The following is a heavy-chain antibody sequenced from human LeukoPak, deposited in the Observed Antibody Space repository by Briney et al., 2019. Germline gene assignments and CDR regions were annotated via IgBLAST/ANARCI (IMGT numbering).Heavy chain of an antibody. CDR1: GFTFSSYG. J-gene: IGHJ4*02. CDR3: ARDTRGDYYDSSGYFDY. D-gene: IGHD3-22*01. V-gene: IGHV3-30*03. CDR2: ISYDGSNK. Sequence: GGSLRLSCAASGFTFSSYGMHWVRQAPGKGLEWVAVISYDGSNKYYADSVKGRFTISRDNSKNTLYLQMNSLRAEDTAVYYCARDTRGDYYDSSGYFDYRGQGTLVTVSS.